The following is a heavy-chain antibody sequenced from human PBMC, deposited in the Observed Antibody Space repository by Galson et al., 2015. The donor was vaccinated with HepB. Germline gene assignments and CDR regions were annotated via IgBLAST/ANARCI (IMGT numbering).Heavy chain of an antibody. Sequence: SLRLSCAASGFTFNSFAMGWVRQAPGKGLEWVSGISRSGDSTNYADSVKGRFTVSRDNSKNTLYLQMNSLRAEDTALYYCAKDRGGYNYDYFDYWGQGILVTVSS. D-gene: IGHD5-18*01. CDR3: AKDRGGYNYDYFDY. J-gene: IGHJ4*02. V-gene: IGHV3-23*01. CDR2: ISRSGDST. CDR1: GFTFNSFA.